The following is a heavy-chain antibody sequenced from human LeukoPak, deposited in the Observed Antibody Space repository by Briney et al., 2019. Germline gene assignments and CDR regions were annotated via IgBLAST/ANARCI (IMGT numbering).Heavy chain of an antibody. J-gene: IGHJ4*02. CDR2: VDPEDGET. CDR3: ATDTPPSITIFGVGFHY. Sequence: GASVKVSCKASGYTFTDYYMHWVQQAPGKGLEWMGRVDPEDGETIYAEKFQGRVTITADTSTDTAYMELSSLRSEDTAVYYCATDTPPSITIFGVGFHYWGQGTLVTVSS. V-gene: IGHV1-69-2*01. D-gene: IGHD3-3*01. CDR1: GYTFTDYY.